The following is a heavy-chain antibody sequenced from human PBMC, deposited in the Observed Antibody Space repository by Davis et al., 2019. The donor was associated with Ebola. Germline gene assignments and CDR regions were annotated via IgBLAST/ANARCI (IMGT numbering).Heavy chain of an antibody. CDR1: GFTFSSYA. V-gene: IGHV3-23*01. Sequence: GGSLRLSCAASGFTFSSYAMSWVRQAPVKGLEWVSAISGSGGSTYYADSVKGRFTISRDNSKNTLYLQMNSLRAEDTAVYYCAKGAAPDGFYYYGMDVWGQGTTVTVSS. D-gene: IGHD1-26*01. CDR2: ISGSGGST. CDR3: AKGAAPDGFYYYGMDV. J-gene: IGHJ6*02.